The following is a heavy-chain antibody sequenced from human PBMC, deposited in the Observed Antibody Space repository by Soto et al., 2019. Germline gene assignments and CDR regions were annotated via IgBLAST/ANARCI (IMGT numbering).Heavy chain of an antibody. CDR3: ARDRGSSWYPSYYYYYMDV. CDR1: GYTFTSYA. D-gene: IGHD6-13*01. J-gene: IGHJ6*03. Sequence: GASVKVSCKASGYTFTSYAMHWVRQAPGQRLEWMGWINAGNGNTKYSQKFQGRVTITRDTSASTAYMELSSLRSEDTAVYYCARDRGSSWYPSYYYYYMDVWGKGTTVTVSS. CDR2: INAGNGNT. V-gene: IGHV1-3*01.